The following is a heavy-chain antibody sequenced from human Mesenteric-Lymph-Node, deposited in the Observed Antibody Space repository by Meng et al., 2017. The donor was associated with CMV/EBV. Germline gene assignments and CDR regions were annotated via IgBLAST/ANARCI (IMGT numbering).Heavy chain of an antibody. V-gene: IGHV3-21*01. D-gene: IGHD2-2*01. J-gene: IGHJ6*02. CDR2: ISSSYYI. CDR1: GFTFSDYS. CDR3: ARDFGVPAAKVVAYYYYYYGMDV. Sequence: GESLKISCIVSGFTFSDYSMNWVRQAPGKGLEWVSSISSSYYIYDADSVRGRFTISRDNAKNSLYLQMNSLRAEDTAVYYCARDFGVPAAKVVAYYYYYYGMDVWGQGTTVTVSS.